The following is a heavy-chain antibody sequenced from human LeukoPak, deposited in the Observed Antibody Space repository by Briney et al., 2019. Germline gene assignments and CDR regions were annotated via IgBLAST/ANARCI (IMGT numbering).Heavy chain of an antibody. J-gene: IGHJ6*03. CDR1: GGSFSGYY. CDR3: ARRGLYGSGSYPYYYYYYMDV. CDR2: INHRGST. V-gene: IGHV4-34*01. D-gene: IGHD3-10*01. Sequence: SETLSLTCAVYGGSFSGYYWSWIRQPPGKGLEWIGEINHRGSTNYNPSLKSRVTISVDTSKNQFSLKLSSVTAADTAVYYCARRGLYGSGSYPYYYYYYMDVWGKGTTVTISS.